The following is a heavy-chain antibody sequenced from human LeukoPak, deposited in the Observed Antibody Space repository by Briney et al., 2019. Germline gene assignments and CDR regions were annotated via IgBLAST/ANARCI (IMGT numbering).Heavy chain of an antibody. D-gene: IGHD3-22*01. Sequence: GGSLRLSCAASGFTFSSYAMSWVRQAPGKGLEWVSGISSSGGSTYYADSVKGRFTISRDNSKNTLYLQMNSLRAEDKAVYYCARDPGPGGNMIVVVIDYWGQGTLVTVSS. J-gene: IGHJ4*02. V-gene: IGHV3-23*01. CDR2: ISSSGGST. CDR1: GFTFSSYA. CDR3: ARDPGPGGNMIVVVIDY.